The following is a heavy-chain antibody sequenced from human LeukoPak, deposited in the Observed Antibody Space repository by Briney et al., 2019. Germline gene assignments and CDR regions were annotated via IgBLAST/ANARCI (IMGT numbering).Heavy chain of an antibody. D-gene: IGHD1-26*01. CDR2: ISPTGGST. CDR3: ARLSRGSITYWYFDL. V-gene: IGHV1-2*02. J-gene: IGHJ2*01. CDR1: GYTFTNNW. Sequence: ASVKVSCKAFGYTFTNNWMHWVRQAPGQGPEWMGLISPTGGSTAYAQKFQGRVTMTRDTSISTAYMELSRLRSDDTAVYYCARLSRGSITYWYFDLWGRGTLVTVSS.